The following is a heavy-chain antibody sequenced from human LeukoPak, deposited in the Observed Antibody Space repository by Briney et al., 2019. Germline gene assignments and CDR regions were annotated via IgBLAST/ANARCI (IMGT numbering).Heavy chain of an antibody. D-gene: IGHD6-19*01. Sequence: GASVKVSCKASGYTFTSYAMHWVRQAPGQRLGWMGWINAGNGNTKYTQKFQGRVTITRDTSASTAYMELSSLRSEDTAVYYCARDPRYSSGWYDYWGQGTLVTVSS. V-gene: IGHV1-3*01. CDR2: INAGNGNT. CDR1: GYTFTSYA. CDR3: ARDPRYSSGWYDY. J-gene: IGHJ4*02.